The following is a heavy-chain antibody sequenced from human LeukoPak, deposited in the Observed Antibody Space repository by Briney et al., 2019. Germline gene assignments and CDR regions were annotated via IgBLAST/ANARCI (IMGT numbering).Heavy chain of an antibody. CDR1: GFTFSSYS. CDR2: ISSSSSYI. J-gene: IGHJ3*02. D-gene: IGHD1-26*01. CDR3: ARGGSYSSDAFDN. Sequence: PGGSLRLSCAASGFTFSSYSMNWVRQAPGKGLEWVSSISSSSSYIYYADSVKGRFTISRDNAKNSLYLQMNSLRAEDTAVYYCARGGSYSSDAFDNWGQGTMVTVSS. V-gene: IGHV3-21*01.